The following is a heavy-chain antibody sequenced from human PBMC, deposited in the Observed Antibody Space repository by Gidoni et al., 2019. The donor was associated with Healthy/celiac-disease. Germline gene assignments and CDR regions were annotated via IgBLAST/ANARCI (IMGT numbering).Heavy chain of an antibody. CDR2: NIPIFGTA. CDR3: ARSLRDDYNYILDY. J-gene: IGHJ4*02. V-gene: IGHV1-69*01. D-gene: IGHD4-4*01. CDR1: GGTFSNYA. Sequence: QVQLVQPGAEVKKPGSSVKVSCRASGGTFSNYAISWVRQAPGQGLEWMGGNIPIFGTANYAQKFQGRVTITADESTSTAYMELSSLRSEDTAVYYCARSLRDDYNYILDYWGQGTLVTVSS.